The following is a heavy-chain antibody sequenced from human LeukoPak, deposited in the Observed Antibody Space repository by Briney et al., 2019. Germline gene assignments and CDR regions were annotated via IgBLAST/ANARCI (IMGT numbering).Heavy chain of an antibody. J-gene: IGHJ4*02. D-gene: IGHD5-12*01. CDR2: INHSGST. V-gene: IGHV4-34*01. Sequence: SETLSLTCAVYGGSFSGYYWSWIRQPPGKGLEWSGEINHSGSTNYNPSLKSRVTISVDTSKNQFSLKLSSVTAADTAVYYCARGVDIVATRTGPFDYWGQGTLVTVSS. CDR1: GGSFSGYY. CDR3: ARGVDIVATRTGPFDY.